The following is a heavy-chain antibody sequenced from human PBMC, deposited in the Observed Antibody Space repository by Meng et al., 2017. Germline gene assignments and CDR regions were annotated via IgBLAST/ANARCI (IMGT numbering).Heavy chain of an antibody. J-gene: IGHJ4*02. V-gene: IGHV1-3*01. Sequence: QVQVVQSGAEVKKPGASVKVSCKASGYTFTSYAMHWVRQAPGQRLEWMGWINAGNGNTKYSQKFQGRVTITRDTSASTAYMELSSLRSEDTAVYYCARDRSSSAIIPIGYWGQGTLVTVSS. CDR3: ARDRSSSAIIPIGY. D-gene: IGHD6-25*01. CDR2: INAGNGNT. CDR1: GYTFTSYA.